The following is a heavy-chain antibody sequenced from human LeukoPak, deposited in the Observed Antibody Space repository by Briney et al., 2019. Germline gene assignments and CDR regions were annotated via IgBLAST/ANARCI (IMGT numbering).Heavy chain of an antibody. CDR1: GRSISSYY. CDR3: ARAPSPDESNWFDP. V-gene: IGHV4-59*01. Sequence: SETLTLTCTVSGRSISSYYWSWLRQPPGKGLEWVGYIYYSGSTNYNPSLKRRVTISVDTSKNQFSLKLSSVTAADTAVYYCARAPSPDESNWFDPWGQGTLVTVSS. CDR2: IYYSGST. J-gene: IGHJ5*02. D-gene: IGHD1-14*01.